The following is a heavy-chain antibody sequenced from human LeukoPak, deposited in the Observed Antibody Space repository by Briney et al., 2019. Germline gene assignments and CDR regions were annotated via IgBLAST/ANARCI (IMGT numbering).Heavy chain of an antibody. Sequence: PGGSLRLSCAASGFTVSSIYMSWVRLAPGKGQEWVANVQQDGSEKYYVDSVKGRFTISGDNAKNSLYLQMNSLRADDTAVYFCASRASSGYPYYLDYWGQGTLVTVSS. CDR3: ASRASSGYPYYLDY. V-gene: IGHV3-7*01. CDR2: VQQDGSEK. D-gene: IGHD3-22*01. J-gene: IGHJ4*02. CDR1: GFTVSSIY.